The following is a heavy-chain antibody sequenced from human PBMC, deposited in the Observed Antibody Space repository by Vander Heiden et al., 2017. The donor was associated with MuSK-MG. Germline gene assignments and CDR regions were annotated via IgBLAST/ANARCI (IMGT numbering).Heavy chain of an antibody. CDR2: ISYDGSHK. CDR3: VGSGNYGQDAFDI. D-gene: IGHD1-26*01. CDR1: GFVFSTYG. J-gene: IGHJ3*02. Sequence: QVQLVESGGGVVQPGRSLRLSCAASGFVFSTYGMHWVRQAPGKGLEWVALISYDGSHKYYADSVKGRFTISRDNSKDTVYLQMNSLRAEDTVVYYCVGSGNYGQDAFDIWARGTMVTVSS. V-gene: IGHV3-30*03.